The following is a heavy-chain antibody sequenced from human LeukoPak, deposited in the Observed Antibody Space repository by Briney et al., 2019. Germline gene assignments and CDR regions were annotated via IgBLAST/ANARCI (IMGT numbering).Heavy chain of an antibody. CDR3: ARGRPGRYSYGYGTYYFDY. Sequence: ASVKVSCKASGYTFTGYYMHCVRQAPGQGLEWMGWINPNSGGTNYAQKFQGRVTMTRDTSISTAYMELSRLRSDDTAVYYCARGRPGRYSYGYGTYYFDYWGQGTLVTVSS. J-gene: IGHJ4*02. CDR1: GYTFTGYY. V-gene: IGHV1-2*02. D-gene: IGHD5-18*01. CDR2: INPNSGGT.